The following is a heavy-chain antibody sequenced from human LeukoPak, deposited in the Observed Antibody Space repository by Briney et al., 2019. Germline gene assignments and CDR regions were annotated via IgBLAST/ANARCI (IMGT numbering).Heavy chain of an antibody. D-gene: IGHD6-19*01. J-gene: IGHJ4*02. V-gene: IGHV1-8*01. CDR3: ARRVAGVDC. CDR1: GYTFTSYD. CDR2: MNPNNGNT. Sequence: ASVKVSCKASGYTFTSYDINWVRQATGQGLEWVGWMNPNNGNTGYAQKFQGRVTMTRNTSISTAYMELSSLTSEDTAVYYCARRVAGVDCRGQGTLVTVSS.